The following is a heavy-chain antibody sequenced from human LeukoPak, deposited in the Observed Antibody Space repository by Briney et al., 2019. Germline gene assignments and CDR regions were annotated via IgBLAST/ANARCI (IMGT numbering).Heavy chain of an antibody. CDR3: ARDRYFDWLFDY. D-gene: IGHD3-9*01. J-gene: IGHJ4*02. CDR1: GFTFSSYE. V-gene: IGHV3-48*03. Sequence: GGSLRLSCAASGFTFSSYEMNWVRQAPGKGLEWVSYISSSGSTIYHADSVKGRFTISRDNAKNSLYLQMNSLRAEDTAVYYCARDRYFDWLFDYWGQGTLVTVSS. CDR2: ISSSGSTI.